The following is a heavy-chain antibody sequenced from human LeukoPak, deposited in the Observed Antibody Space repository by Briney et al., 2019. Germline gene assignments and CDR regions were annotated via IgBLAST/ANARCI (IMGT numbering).Heavy chain of an antibody. Sequence: GGSLRLSCAASGFTFDDYAMRWVRQAPGKGLEWVSGISWNSGSIGYADSVKGRFTISRDNAKNSLYLQMNSLRAEDTALYYCAKDSGPEGAVAGDFDYWGQGTLVTVSS. CDR2: ISWNSGSI. V-gene: IGHV3-9*01. CDR1: GFTFDDYA. D-gene: IGHD6-19*01. CDR3: AKDSGPEGAVAGDFDY. J-gene: IGHJ4*02.